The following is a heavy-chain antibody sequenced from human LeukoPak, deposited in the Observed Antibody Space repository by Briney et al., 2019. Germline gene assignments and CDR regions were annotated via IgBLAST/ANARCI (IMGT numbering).Heavy chain of an antibody. J-gene: IGHJ6*02. CDR3: ARGNLIHALDYYYGMDV. Sequence: ASVKVSCKASGYTFTSYYMHWVRQAPGQGLEWMGIINPSGGSTSYAQKFQGRVTMTRDTSTSSAYMELSSLRSEDTAVYYCARGNLIHALDYYYGMDVWGQGTTVTVSS. V-gene: IGHV1-46*01. CDR1: GYTFTSYY. D-gene: IGHD3-16*01. CDR2: INPSGGST.